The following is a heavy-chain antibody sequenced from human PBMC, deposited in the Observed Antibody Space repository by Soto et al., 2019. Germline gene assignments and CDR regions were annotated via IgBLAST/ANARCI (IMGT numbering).Heavy chain of an antibody. J-gene: IGHJ6*02. CDR2: INPSGGST. CDR3: ARAEGGGCMLCDYYYYGMDV. Sequence: ASVKVSCKASGYTFTSCYMHWVRQAPGQGLEWMGIINPSGGSTSYAQKFQGRVTMTRDTSTSTVYMELSSLRSEDTAVYYCARAEGGGCMLCDYYYYGMDVWGQGTTVTVSS. D-gene: IGHD2-8*01. CDR1: GYTFTSCY. V-gene: IGHV1-46*01.